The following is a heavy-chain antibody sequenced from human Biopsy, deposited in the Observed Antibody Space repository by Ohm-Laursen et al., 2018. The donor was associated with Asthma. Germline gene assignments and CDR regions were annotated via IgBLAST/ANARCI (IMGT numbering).Heavy chain of an antibody. CDR3: AKRRGYSGHDNDY. CDR2: ISYDGNHK. CDR1: GFMFRSFG. J-gene: IGHJ4*02. V-gene: IGHV3-30*18. Sequence: SLRLSCSASGFMFRSFGMHWVRQAPGKGLEWVAVISYDGNHKFYEDSVKGRFTISRDNSKNTLYLQMNSLRTEDTAVYYCAKRRGYSGHDNDYWGQGTLVIVST. D-gene: IGHD5-12*01.